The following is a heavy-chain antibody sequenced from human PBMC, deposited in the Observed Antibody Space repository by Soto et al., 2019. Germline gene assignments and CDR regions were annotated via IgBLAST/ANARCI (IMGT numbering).Heavy chain of an antibody. CDR2: ISTTLEAT. Sequence: GGSLRLSCAPSGFAFSHYALHWVRQAPRTGLEWLSSISTTLEATYYADCVKGRFPISRDDSKNTLYLQMNSQRAEDSAVYYCANERTVAARHCDYWRQGTQVTVAS. V-gene: IGHV3-23*01. CDR3: ANERTVAARHCDY. J-gene: IGHJ4*02. D-gene: IGHD6-6*01. CDR1: GFAFSHYA.